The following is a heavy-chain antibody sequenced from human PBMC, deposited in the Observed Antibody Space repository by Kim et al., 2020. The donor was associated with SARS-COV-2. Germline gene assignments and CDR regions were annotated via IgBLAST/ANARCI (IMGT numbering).Heavy chain of an antibody. CDR1: GGSFSGYY. D-gene: IGHD3-9*01. CDR3: ARDVGYDILTGYYSRPLDC. Sequence: SETLSLTCAVYGGSFSGYYWSWIRQPPGKGLEWIGEINHSGSTNYNPSLKSRVTISVDTSKNQFSLKLSSVTAADTAVYYCARDVGYDILTGYYSRPLDCWGQGTLVTVSS. CDR2: INHSGST. J-gene: IGHJ4*02. V-gene: IGHV4-34*01.